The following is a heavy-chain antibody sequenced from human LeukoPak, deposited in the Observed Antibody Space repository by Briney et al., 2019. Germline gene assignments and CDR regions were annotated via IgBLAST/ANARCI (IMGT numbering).Heavy chain of an antibody. Sequence: GGSLRLSCAPSGFTFSSYWMTWVRQAPGKGLEWVANIKHNGDELNYVDSVEDRFTISRDNAKNSLYLHMTSLRAEDTAVYYCARELRTFDSWGQGTLVSVSS. J-gene: IGHJ4*02. CDR1: GFTFSSYW. CDR2: IKHNGDEL. V-gene: IGHV3-7*01. D-gene: IGHD3-16*01. CDR3: ARELRTFDS.